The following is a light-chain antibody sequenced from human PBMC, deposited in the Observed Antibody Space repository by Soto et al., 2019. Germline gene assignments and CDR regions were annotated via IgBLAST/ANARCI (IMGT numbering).Light chain of an antibody. CDR2: GAS. CDR3: QQYGSSPRT. V-gene: IGKV3-20*01. CDR1: QSVSSHY. J-gene: IGKJ3*01. Sequence: EIVLTPFPGTLSLSPGERATLSCRASQSVSSHYLAWYQQKPGQAPRLLIYGASTRATGIPARFSGSGSGTDFTLTISRLEPEEFAVYYCQQYGSSPRTFGPGTKVD.